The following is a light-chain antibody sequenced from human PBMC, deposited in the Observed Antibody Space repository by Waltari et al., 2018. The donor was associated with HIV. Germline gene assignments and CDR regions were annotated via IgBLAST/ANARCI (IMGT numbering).Light chain of an antibody. Sequence: LTQSPGTLSLSPGERATLACRASQSITSSYLSWYQQKPGQAPRLVIYGASSRATGIPDRFSGSGSGADFTLTISRLEPEDFAVYYCQQYSSAPRTFGQGTKLEIK. V-gene: IGKV3-20*01. J-gene: IGKJ2*01. CDR3: QQYSSAPRT. CDR1: QSITSSY. CDR2: GAS.